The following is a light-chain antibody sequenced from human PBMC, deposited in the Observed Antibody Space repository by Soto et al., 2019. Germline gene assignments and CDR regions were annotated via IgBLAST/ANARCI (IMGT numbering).Light chain of an antibody. CDR3: QQLNTFPPFFT. Sequence: DIQLTQSPSFLSASVGDRVTITCRASQGIRSYLAWYQQRPGKAPELLIYGASTLRPGGASRFSGSGSGTEFTLTINSLQPEDLATYFCQQLNTFPPFFTFGPGTKVDIK. J-gene: IGKJ3*01. CDR2: GAS. CDR1: QGIRSY. V-gene: IGKV1-9*01.